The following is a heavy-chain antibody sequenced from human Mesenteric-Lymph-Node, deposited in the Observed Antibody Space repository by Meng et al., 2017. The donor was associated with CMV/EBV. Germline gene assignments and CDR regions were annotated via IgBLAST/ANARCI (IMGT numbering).Heavy chain of an antibody. D-gene: IGHD5-12*01. Sequence: KASGYTFTSHGITWVRQAPGQGLEWMGWISPYTGNTNYAQKFQGRVIMTTDTSTSTAYMELRSLRSDDTAVYYCARDVGYDSNKFDYWGQGTLVTVSS. CDR3: ARDVGYDSNKFDY. CDR1: GYTFTSHG. CDR2: ISPYTGNT. J-gene: IGHJ4*02. V-gene: IGHV1-18*04.